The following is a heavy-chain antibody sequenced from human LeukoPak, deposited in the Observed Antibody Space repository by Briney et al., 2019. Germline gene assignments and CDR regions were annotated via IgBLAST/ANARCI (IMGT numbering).Heavy chain of an antibody. CDR2: ISGTGANT. V-gene: IGHV3-23*01. CDR3: AYADNNGWYYFDY. J-gene: IGHJ4*02. Sequence: GGSLRLSCAVSGFTFSSDAMTWVRQAPGKGLEWVSAISGTGANTYYADSVKGRFTTSRDNPRSTLYLQMNSLSNEDTAVYYCAYADNNGWYYFDYWGQGTLVTVSS. D-gene: IGHD6-19*01. CDR1: GFTFSSDA.